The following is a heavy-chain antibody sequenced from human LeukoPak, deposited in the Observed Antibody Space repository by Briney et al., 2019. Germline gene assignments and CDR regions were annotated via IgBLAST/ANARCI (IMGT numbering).Heavy chain of an antibody. CDR1: GFTFSSYA. CDR2: IWFDGNNK. CDR3: ARGIGYNYVDFDY. Sequence: GGSLRLSCAASGFTFSSYAMHWVRQAPGKGLEWVAVIWFDGNNKYCADSVKGRFTISRDNSKNTLYLQVNSLRAEDTAVYYCARGIGYNYVDFDYWGQGTLVTVSS. J-gene: IGHJ4*02. V-gene: IGHV3-33*01. D-gene: IGHD5-24*01.